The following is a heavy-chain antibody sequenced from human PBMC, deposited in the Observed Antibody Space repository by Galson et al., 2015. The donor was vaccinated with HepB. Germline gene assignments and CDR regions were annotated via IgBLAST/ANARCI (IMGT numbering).Heavy chain of an antibody. CDR3: IRPGDFSGYSSR. CDR1: GFTFSGSA. CDR2: IKSKANNYAT. V-gene: IGHV3-73*01. J-gene: IGHJ4*02. D-gene: IGHD6-13*01. Sequence: SLRLSCAASGFTFSGSAIHWVRQASGKGPEWVGRIKSKANNYATSYVSSLKGRFTISRDDSKKMAYLHMKSLKTEDTAVYYCIRPGDFSGYSSRWGQGTLVTVSS.